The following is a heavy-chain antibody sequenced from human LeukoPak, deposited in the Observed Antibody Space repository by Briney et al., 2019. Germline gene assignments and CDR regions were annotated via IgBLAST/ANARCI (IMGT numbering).Heavy chain of an antibody. J-gene: IGHJ4*02. CDR2: TYYRSKWFN. V-gene: IGHV6-1*01. Sequence: SQTLSLTCAISGDSVSSNSAVWNWIRQSPSRGLEWLGRTYYRSKWFNDYAVSVRGRITINPDTSKNQFSLHLNSVTPEDTAVYYCARDRDSGYDYWGQGTLVTVSS. CDR1: GDSVSSNSAV. D-gene: IGHD3-10*01. CDR3: ARDRDSGYDY.